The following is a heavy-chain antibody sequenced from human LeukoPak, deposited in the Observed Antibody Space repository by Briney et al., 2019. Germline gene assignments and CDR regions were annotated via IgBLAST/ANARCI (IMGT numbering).Heavy chain of an antibody. J-gene: IGHJ4*02. CDR3: AQLDYYDSSGDLDF. D-gene: IGHD3-22*01. CDR1: GGAFSGDY. Sequence: KPSGTLSLTCAFYGGAFSGDYWRWVRQPPGKGVEWVGEINHSGTTNYNPSLKSRLTISVDTSENQFSLKLSSVTAADTAVYYCAQLDYYDSSGDLDFWGQGTLVTVSS. V-gene: IGHV4-34*01. CDR2: INHSGTT.